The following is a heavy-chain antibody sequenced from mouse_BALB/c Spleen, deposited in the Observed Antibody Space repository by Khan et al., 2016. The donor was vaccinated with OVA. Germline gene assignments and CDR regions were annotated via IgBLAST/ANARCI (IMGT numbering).Heavy chain of an antibody. Sequence: VELVESGPGLVQPSQSLSITCTVSGFSFTSYGIHWVRQSPGKGLEWLGVIWSGGSTDYSAAFISRLSISKDNSTSQVFFKMNSLQATDTAIYYCARNYDYDEGLAYWGQGTLVTVSA. D-gene: IGHD2-4*01. J-gene: IGHJ3*01. V-gene: IGHV2-2*02. CDR1: GFSFTSYG. CDR3: ARNYDYDEGLAY. CDR2: IWSGGST.